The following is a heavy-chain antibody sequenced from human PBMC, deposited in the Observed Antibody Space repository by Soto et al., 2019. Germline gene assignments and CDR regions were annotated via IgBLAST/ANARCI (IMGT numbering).Heavy chain of an antibody. Sequence: QAQLEESGGGVVQPGMSLRLSCAASGFTFSSYAMHWVRQAPGKGLEWVAVISYDGSNKYYADSVKGRFTISRDNSKNTLYLQMTSLRTEDTAVYFCARDLSWIFRIIGPIDDWGQGALVTVSP. CDR2: ISYDGSNK. CDR3: ARDLSWIFRIIGPIDD. V-gene: IGHV3-30*04. J-gene: IGHJ4*02. D-gene: IGHD3-3*01. CDR1: GFTFSSYA.